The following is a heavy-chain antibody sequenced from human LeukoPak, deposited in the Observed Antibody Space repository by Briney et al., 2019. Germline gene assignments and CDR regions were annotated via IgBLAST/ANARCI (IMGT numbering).Heavy chain of an antibody. CDR2: ISSSSSTI. CDR3: ARSLQYYYGSGSYYY. CDR1: GFTFSSYG. D-gene: IGHD3-10*01. Sequence: PGGSLRLSCAASGFTFSSYGMSWVRQAPGKGLEWVSYISSSSSTIYYADSVKGRFTISRDNAKNSLYLQMNSLRAEDTAVYYCARSLQYYYGSGSYYYWGQGTLVTVSS. V-gene: IGHV3-48*01. J-gene: IGHJ4*02.